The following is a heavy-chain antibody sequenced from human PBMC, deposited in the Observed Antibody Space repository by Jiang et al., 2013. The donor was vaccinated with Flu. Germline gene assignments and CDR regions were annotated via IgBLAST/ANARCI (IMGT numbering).Heavy chain of an antibody. J-gene: IGHJ4*02. CDR3: AREDYGNYYFDC. V-gene: IGHV3-30*01. CDR1: GFTFSSYV. Sequence: VQLLESGGGVVQPGRSLRLSCAASGFTFSSYVMYWVRQAPGKGLEWVAGISNDESDKYYADSVKGRFTISRDNSNNTLYLQMKSLRIEDTALYYCAREDYGNYYFDCWGQGTLVTVSS. CDR2: ISNDESDK. D-gene: IGHD3-16*01.